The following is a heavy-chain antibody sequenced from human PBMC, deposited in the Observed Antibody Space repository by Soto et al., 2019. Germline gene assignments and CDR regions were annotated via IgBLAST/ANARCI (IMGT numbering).Heavy chain of an antibody. CDR2: IYYSGTT. D-gene: IGHD4-17*01. V-gene: IGHV4-31*03. CDR1: GGSISSGGYC. J-gene: IGHJ4*02. Sequence: SETLSLTCTVSGGSISSGGYCWSWIRQHPGKGLEWIGYIYYSGTTYYNPSLESRISISVDTSKNQFSLKLSSVTAADAAVFYFARFRIYHSTVTDFDYWGQGTLVTVS. CDR3: ARFRIYHSTVTDFDY.